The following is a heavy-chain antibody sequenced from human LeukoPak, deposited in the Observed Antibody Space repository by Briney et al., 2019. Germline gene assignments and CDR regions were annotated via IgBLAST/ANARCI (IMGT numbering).Heavy chain of an antibody. Sequence: GGSLRLSCAASGFTVSNNFMSWVRQAPGKGLEWVSVIYDGGYARYAASVKGRFIISRDSSKNTLYLQMNSLRAEDTAVCYCARTRTGFNVVDYWGQGTLVTVSS. CDR2: IYDGGYA. CDR3: ARTRTGFNVVDY. D-gene: IGHD3/OR15-3a*01. V-gene: IGHV3-53*01. J-gene: IGHJ4*02. CDR1: GFTVSNNF.